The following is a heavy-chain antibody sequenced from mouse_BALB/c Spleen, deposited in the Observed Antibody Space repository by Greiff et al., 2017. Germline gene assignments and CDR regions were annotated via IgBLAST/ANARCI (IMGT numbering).Heavy chain of an antibody. CDR2: ISTYYGDA. Sequence: VQLVESGAELVRPGVSVKISCKGSCYTFTDYAMHWVKQSHAKSLEWIGVISTYYGDASYNQKFKGKATMTVDKSSSTAYMELARLTSEDSAIYYCARDGYHYAMDYWGQGTSVTVSS. D-gene: IGHD2-3*01. J-gene: IGHJ4*01. V-gene: IGHV1S137*01. CDR3: ARDGYHYAMDY. CDR1: CYTFTDYA.